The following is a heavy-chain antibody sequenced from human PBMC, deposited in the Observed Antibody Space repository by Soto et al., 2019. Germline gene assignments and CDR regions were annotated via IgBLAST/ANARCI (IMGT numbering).Heavy chain of an antibody. D-gene: IGHD3-10*01. J-gene: IGHJ6*02. CDR2: ISGSGGST. V-gene: IGHV3-23*01. CDR3: AKSGEPSSGSYYRFGLDL. CDR1: GFTFSSYA. Sequence: EVQLLESGGGLVQPGGSLRLSCAASGFTFSSYAMSWVRQAPGKGLEWVSAISGSGGSTYYADSVKGRFTISRDNSKKPQDQQKNRLRAEGTAVYYWAKSGEPSSGSYYRFGLDLWGQGTKVTVSS.